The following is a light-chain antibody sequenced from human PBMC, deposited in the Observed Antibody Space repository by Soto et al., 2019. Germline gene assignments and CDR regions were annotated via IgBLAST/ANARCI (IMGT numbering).Light chain of an antibody. CDR2: DAS. CDR1: QSASSS. Sequence: EIVLTQSPATLSLSPGETATLSCRASQSASSSLAWYQQKPGQTPRLLIYDASNRATGIPARFSGSGSGTDFTLTVSSLEPEDFAVYYCQQRSSWPLTFGGGTKVEIK. CDR3: QQRSSWPLT. V-gene: IGKV3-11*01. J-gene: IGKJ4*01.